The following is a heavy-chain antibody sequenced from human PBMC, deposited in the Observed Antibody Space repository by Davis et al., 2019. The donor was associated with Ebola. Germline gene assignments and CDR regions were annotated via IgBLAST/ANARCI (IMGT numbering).Heavy chain of an antibody. CDR3: ARGIRLLDSSPFDY. Sequence: PSETLSLTCTVSGGSISSYYWSWIRQPPGKGLEWIGYIYYSGSTNYNPSLKSRVTISVDTSKNQFSLKLSSVTAADTAVYYCARGIRLLDSSPFDYWGQGTLVTVSS. CDR1: GGSISSYY. D-gene: IGHD3-22*01. CDR2: IYYSGST. V-gene: IGHV4-59*08. J-gene: IGHJ4*02.